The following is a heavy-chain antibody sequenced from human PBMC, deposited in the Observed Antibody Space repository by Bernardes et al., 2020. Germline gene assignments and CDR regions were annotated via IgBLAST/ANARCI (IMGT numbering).Heavy chain of an antibody. Sequence: GGSLSLSCAASGFTFSSYAMSWVRQAPGKGLGWVSAISGIGGSTNYANSVKGRFTISRDNSKNTLYLQMNSLRDEDTAVYYCSKSPQVVVVAALNWFDPWGQGTLVTVSS. J-gene: IGHJ5*02. D-gene: IGHD2-15*01. V-gene: IGHV3-23*01. CDR3: SKSPQVVVVAALNWFDP. CDR2: ISGIGGST. CDR1: GFTFSSYA.